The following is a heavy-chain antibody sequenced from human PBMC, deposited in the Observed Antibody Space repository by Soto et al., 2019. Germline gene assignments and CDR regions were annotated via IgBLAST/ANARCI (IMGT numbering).Heavy chain of an antibody. CDR1: GVSFSGYY. J-gene: IGHJ5*02. V-gene: IGHV4-34*01. Sequence: SETLSLTCAVYGVSFSGYYWTWIRQPPGTGLEWIGEINHSGSTNYNPSLKSRVTISVDTSKNQFSLKLSSVTAADTAMYYCARNGDCTRPGCIVGWFDPWGPGTLVTVSS. CDR2: INHSGST. CDR3: ARNGDCTRPGCIVGWFDP. D-gene: IGHD2-8*01.